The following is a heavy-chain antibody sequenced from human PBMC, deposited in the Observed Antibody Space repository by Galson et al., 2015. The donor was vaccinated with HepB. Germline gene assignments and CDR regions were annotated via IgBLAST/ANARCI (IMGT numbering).Heavy chain of an antibody. J-gene: IGHJ4*02. CDR1: GFTFSSYS. Sequence: SLRLSCAASGFTFSSYSMNWVRQAPGKGLEWVSSISSSSSYIYYADSVKGRFTISRDNAKNSLYLQMNSLRAEDTAVYYCASHPSVTMVRGVSYWGQGTLVTVSS. V-gene: IGHV3-21*01. D-gene: IGHD3-10*01. CDR2: ISSSSSYI. CDR3: ASHPSVTMVRGVSY.